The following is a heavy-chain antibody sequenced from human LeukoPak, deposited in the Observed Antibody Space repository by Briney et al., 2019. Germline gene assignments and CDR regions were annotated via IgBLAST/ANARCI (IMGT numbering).Heavy chain of an antibody. CDR3: ARDIESY. J-gene: IGHJ4*02. V-gene: IGHV3-48*04. Sequence: GGFLRLSCAASGFSFSTYSMNWVRQAPGKGLEWVSYISSSSSTIYYADSVKGRFTISRDNAKNSLYLQMNSLRAEDTAMYYCARDIESYWGQGTLVTVSS. D-gene: IGHD5/OR15-5a*01. CDR1: GFSFSTYS. CDR2: ISSSSSTI.